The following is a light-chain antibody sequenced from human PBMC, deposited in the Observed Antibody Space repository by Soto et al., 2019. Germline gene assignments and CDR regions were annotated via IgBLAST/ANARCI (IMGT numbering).Light chain of an antibody. CDR2: DVS. J-gene: IGLJ1*01. CDR3: DSYTSCSSYV. V-gene: IGLV2-14*01. CDR1: SSDVGGYNY. Sequence: QSALTQPASVSGSPGQSITISCTGTSSDVGGYNYVSWYQQHPGKAPKLMIYDVSYRPSGVSDRFSGSKSGNTASLTISGLQSEDEADYYCDSYTSCSSYVFGTGTKRPVL.